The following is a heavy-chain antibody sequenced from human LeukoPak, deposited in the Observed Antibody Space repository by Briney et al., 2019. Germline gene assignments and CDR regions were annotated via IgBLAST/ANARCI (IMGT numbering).Heavy chain of an antibody. CDR1: GGSFSGYY. CDR3: ASNRPPLINDAFDI. Sequence: SETLSLTCAVYGGSFSGYYWSWIRQPPGKGLEWIGEINHSGSTNYNPSLKSRVTISVDTSKNQFSLKLSSVTAADTAVYYCASNRPPLINDAFDIWGEGTMVTVSS. V-gene: IGHV4-34*01. J-gene: IGHJ3*02. CDR2: INHSGST.